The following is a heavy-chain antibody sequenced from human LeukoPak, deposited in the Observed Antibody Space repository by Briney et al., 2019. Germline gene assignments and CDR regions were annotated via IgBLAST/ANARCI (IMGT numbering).Heavy chain of an antibody. Sequence: ETLSLTCTVSGGSISSGTYYWAWFRRPPGKGLEWVSSISSSSSYIYYADSVKGRFTISRDNAKNSLYLQMNSLRAEDTAVYYCARDRAYGSGDDAFDIWGQGTMVTVSS. CDR2: ISSSSSYI. J-gene: IGHJ3*02. CDR1: GGSISSGT. CDR3: ARDRAYGSGDDAFDI. V-gene: IGHV3-21*01. D-gene: IGHD3-10*01.